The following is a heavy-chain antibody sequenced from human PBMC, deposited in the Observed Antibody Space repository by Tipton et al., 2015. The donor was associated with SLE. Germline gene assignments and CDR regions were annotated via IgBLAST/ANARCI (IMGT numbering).Heavy chain of an antibody. CDR3: ARATLAAAGTGDAFDI. D-gene: IGHD6-13*01. Sequence: TLSLTCTVSGGSISSSRYYWSWIRQPPGKGLEWIGEINHTGSTNYNPSLKSRVTISVDTSKNQFSLKLSSVTAADTAVYYCARATLAAAGTGDAFDIWGQGTMVTVSS. J-gene: IGHJ3*02. V-gene: IGHV4-39*07. CDR2: INHTGST. CDR1: GGSISSSRYY.